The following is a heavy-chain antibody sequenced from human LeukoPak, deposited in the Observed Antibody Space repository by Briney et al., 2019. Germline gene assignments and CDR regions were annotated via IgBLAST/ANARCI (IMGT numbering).Heavy chain of an antibody. V-gene: IGHV3-23*01. CDR3: AKPLSAASGTDFHY. CDR2: ISGSGTTT. CDR1: GFTFSTYA. D-gene: IGHD6-13*01. J-gene: IGHJ4*02. Sequence: PGGSLRLSCAASGFTFSTYAMSWVRQAPGKGLDWVSAISGSGTTTYYSDSVTGRFTISRDISKNTLYLQMNSLRAEDTAVYYCAKPLSAASGTDFHYWGQGTLVTVSS.